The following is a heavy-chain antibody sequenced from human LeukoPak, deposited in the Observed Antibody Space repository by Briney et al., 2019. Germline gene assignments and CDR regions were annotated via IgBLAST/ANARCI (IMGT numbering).Heavy chain of an antibody. J-gene: IGHJ5*02. CDR1: GFTFSSYS. V-gene: IGHV3-21*01. CDR2: ISSSSSYI. CDR3: ARDVAGSWYSSSWLCWFDP. Sequence: PGGSLRLSCAASGFTFSSYSMNWVRQAPGKGLEWVSSISSSSSYIYYADSVKGRFTISRDNAKNSLYLQMNSLRAEDTAVYYCARDVAGSWYSSSWLCWFDPWGQGTLVTVSS. D-gene: IGHD6-13*01.